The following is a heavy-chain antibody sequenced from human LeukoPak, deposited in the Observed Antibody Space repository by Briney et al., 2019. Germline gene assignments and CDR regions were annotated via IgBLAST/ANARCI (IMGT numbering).Heavy chain of an antibody. J-gene: IGHJ5*02. Sequence: ASVKVSCKASGYTFTGHYIHWVRQAPGQGLEWMGRIIPILGIANYAQKFQGRVTITADKSTSTAYMELSSLRSEDTAVYYCARADGNYYDSSGYYRGRWFDPWGQGTLVTVSS. V-gene: IGHV1-69*04. CDR1: GYTFTGHY. CDR2: IIPILGIA. CDR3: ARADGNYYDSSGYYRGRWFDP. D-gene: IGHD3-22*01.